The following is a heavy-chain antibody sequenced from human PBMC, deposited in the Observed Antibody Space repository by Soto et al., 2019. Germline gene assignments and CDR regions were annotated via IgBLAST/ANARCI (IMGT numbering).Heavy chain of an antibody. CDR2: IIPIINVV. Sequence: SVKVSCKASGDTFSSYTISWVRQAPGQGLEWMGGIIPIINVVNYAQAFQGRVTMTADTSTGTAYMELRSLRSDDTAVYYCARDENSITMIVVVTPRDYYYYGMDVWGQGTTVTVSS. V-gene: IGHV1-69*10. J-gene: IGHJ6*02. D-gene: IGHD3-22*01. CDR3: ARDENSITMIVVVTPRDYYYYGMDV. CDR1: GDTFSSYT.